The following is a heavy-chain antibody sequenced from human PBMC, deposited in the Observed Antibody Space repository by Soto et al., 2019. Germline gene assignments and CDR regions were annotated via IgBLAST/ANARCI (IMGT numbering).Heavy chain of an antibody. V-gene: IGHV3-30*18. CDR3: AKVNIPDIAARLYYYGMDV. CDR1: GFTFSSYG. Sequence: GGSLRLSCAASGFTFSSYGMHWVRQAPGKGLEWVAVISYDGSNKYYADSVKGRFTISRDNSKNTLYLQMNSLRAEDTAVYYCAKVNIPDIAARLYYYGMDVWGQGTTVTVSS. CDR2: ISYDGSNK. D-gene: IGHD6-6*01. J-gene: IGHJ6*02.